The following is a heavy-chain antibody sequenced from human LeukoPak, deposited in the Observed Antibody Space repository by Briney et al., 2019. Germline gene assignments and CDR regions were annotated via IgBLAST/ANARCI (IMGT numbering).Heavy chain of an antibody. CDR2: INHSGST. D-gene: IGHD3-10*01. CDR1: GGSFSGYY. J-gene: IGHJ5*02. CDR3: ARGRYYYGSGSSGNWFNP. V-gene: IGHV4-34*01. Sequence: PSETLSLTCAVYGGSFSGYYWSWIRQPPGKGLEWIGEINHSGSTNYNPSLKSRVTISVDTSKNQFSLKLSSVTAADTAVYYCARGRYYYGSGSSGNWFNPWGQGTLVTVSS.